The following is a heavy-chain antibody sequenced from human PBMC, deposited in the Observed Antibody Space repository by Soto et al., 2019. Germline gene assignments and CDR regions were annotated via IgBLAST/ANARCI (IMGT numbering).Heavy chain of an antibody. D-gene: IGHD2-2*01. V-gene: IGHV4-34*01. Sequence: QVQLQQWGAGLLKPSETLSLTCAVYGGSFSGYYWSWIRQPPGKGLEWIGEINHSGSTNYNPSLKGRVTISXXTXTXXCSLKLSSVTAADTAVYSCARGYCSSTSCYNWFDPWGQGTLVTVSS. CDR2: INHSGST. J-gene: IGHJ5*02. CDR3: ARGYCSSTSCYNWFDP. CDR1: GGSFSGYY.